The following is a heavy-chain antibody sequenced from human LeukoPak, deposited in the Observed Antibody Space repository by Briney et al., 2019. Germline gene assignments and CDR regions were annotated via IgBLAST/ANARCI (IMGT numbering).Heavy chain of an antibody. V-gene: IGHV3-7*01. CDR3: TRDGRPLDH. D-gene: IGHD1-26*01. CDR1: GFTFSKSW. Sequence: GGSLRLSCAASGFTFSKSWMSWVRQAPGKGLEWVANIKEDGTEIYYMDSVKGRFTISRDNAKNSLYLQMNSLRAEDTAVYYCTRDGRPLDHWGQGTLVTVSS. J-gene: IGHJ4*02. CDR2: IKEDGTEI.